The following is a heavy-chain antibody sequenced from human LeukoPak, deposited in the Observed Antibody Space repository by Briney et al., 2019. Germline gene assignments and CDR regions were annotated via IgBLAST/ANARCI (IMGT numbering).Heavy chain of an antibody. CDR2: ISSSSSYI. CDR1: GGSISSSS. D-gene: IGHD2-8*01. V-gene: IGHV3-21*01. J-gene: IGHJ4*02. CDR3: ARDRDGPFDY. Sequence: ETLSLTCTVSGGSISSSSYYWGWIRQPPGKGLEWVSSISSSSSYIYYADSVKGRFTISRDNAKNSLYLQMNSLRAEDTAVYYCARDRDGPFDYWGQGTLVTVSS.